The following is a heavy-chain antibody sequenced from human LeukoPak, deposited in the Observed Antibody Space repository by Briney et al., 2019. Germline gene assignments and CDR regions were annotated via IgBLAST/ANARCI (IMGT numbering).Heavy chain of an antibody. V-gene: IGHV4-61*08. CDR1: GGSVSSPDSY. Sequence: SETLSLTCIVTGGSVSSPDSYWSWIRQPPGKGLEWIGNVYYIGTTSYNSSLKSRVTISVDTSKDQFSLEVTSVTAADTAVYYCAKNTSSSPWFDPWGQGTLVTVSS. J-gene: IGHJ5*02. CDR2: VYYIGTT. D-gene: IGHD6-6*01. CDR3: AKNTSSSPWFDP.